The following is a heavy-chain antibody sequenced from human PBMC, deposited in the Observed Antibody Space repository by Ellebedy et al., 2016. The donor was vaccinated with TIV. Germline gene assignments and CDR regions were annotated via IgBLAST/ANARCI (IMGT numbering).Heavy chain of an antibody. V-gene: IGHV3-53*01. Sequence: GESLKISXAASGFIVTNYYMNWVRQAPGKGLEWVSAIYSGGSTYYADSVRGRFTISRDSSRNTVYLQMNSLRAEDTAVFYCARGNSVPSYYHGMDVWGQGTTVTVSS. J-gene: IGHJ6*02. CDR1: GFIVTNYY. CDR2: IYSGGST. CDR3: ARGNSVPSYYHGMDV.